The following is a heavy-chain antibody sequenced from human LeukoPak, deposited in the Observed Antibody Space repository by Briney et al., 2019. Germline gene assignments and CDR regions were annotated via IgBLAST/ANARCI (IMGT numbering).Heavy chain of an antibody. J-gene: IGHJ6*04. V-gene: IGHV4-34*01. CDR2: INHSGST. CDR3: ARGPNYILTGYYKGGPYYYYGMDV. CDR1: GGSFSGYY. D-gene: IGHD3-9*01. Sequence: PSETLSLTCAVYGGSFSGYYWSWIRQPPGKGLEWIGEINHSGSTNYNPSLKSRVTISVDTSKNQFSLKLSSVTAADTAVYYCARGPNYILTGYYKGGPYYYYGMDVWGKGTTATVSS.